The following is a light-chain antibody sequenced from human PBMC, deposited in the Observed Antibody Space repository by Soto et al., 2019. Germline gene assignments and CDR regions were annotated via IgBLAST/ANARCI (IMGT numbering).Light chain of an antibody. J-gene: IGKJ4*02. V-gene: IGKV3-20*01. CDR2: GAS. CDR3: QQYGSSPQVT. Sequence: EIVMTQSPATLSVSPGERATLSCRASQSVSSSYLAWYQQKPGQAPRLLIYGASSRATGIPDRFSGSGSGTDFTLTISRLEPEDFAVYYCQQYGSSPQVTFGGGTKVDIK. CDR1: QSVSSSY.